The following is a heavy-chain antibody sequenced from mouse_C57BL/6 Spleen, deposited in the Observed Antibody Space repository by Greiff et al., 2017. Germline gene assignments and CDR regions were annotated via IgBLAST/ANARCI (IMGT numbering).Heavy chain of an antibody. J-gene: IGHJ2*01. V-gene: IGHV8-12*01. D-gene: IGHD1-2*01. CDR1: GFSLSTSGMG. CDR2: IYWDDDK. CDR3: ARRDDLRPFDY. Sequence: QVTLKESGPGILQSSQTLSLTCSFSGFSLSTSGMGVSWIRQPSGKGLEWLAHIYWDDDKRYNPSLKSRLTISKDTSRNQVFLKITSVDTADTATYYCARRDDLRPFDYWGQGTTLTVSS.